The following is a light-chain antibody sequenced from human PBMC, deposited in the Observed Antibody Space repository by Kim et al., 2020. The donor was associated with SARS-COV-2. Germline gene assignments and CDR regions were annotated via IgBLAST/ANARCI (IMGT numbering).Light chain of an antibody. CDR2: GKN. CDR1: GLRCYY. CDR3: NSRNSSDNVI. V-gene: IGLV3-19*01. J-gene: IGLJ2*01. Sequence: ALVHTVTITCQGDGLRCYYASWYQQKPGQAPILVIYGKNNRPSGVPDRFSGSSSGNTASLTITGTQAGDEADYYCNSRNSSDNVIFGGGTQLTVL.